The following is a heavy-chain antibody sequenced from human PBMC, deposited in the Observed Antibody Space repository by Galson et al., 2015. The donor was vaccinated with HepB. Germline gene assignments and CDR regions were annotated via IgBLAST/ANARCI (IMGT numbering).Heavy chain of an antibody. J-gene: IGHJ4*02. D-gene: IGHD5-12*01. CDR1: GFTFSSYD. V-gene: IGHV3-13*01. CDR3: ARDGGNSGYDY. Sequence: SLRLSCAASGFTFSSYDMHWVRQATGKGLEWVSAIGTAGDTYYPGSVKGRFTISRENAKNSLYLQMNSLRAGDTAVYYCARDGGNSGYDYWGQGTLVTVSS. CDR2: IGTAGDT.